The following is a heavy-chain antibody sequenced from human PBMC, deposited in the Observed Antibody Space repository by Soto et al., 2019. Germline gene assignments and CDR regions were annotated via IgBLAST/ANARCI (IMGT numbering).Heavy chain of an antibody. CDR2: ISSNGGST. CDR1: GFTFSSYA. Sequence: GGSLRLSCAASGFTFSSYAMHWVRQAPGKGLEYVSAISSNGGSTYYANSVKGRFTISRDNSKNTLYLQMGSLRAEDMAVYYCARESVRQQLAYYFDYWGQGTLVTVSS. J-gene: IGHJ4*02. V-gene: IGHV3-64*01. CDR3: ARESVRQQLAYYFDY. D-gene: IGHD6-13*01.